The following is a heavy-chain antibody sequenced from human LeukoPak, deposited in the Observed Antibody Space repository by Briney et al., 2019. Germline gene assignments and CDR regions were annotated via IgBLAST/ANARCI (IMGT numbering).Heavy chain of an antibody. CDR3: ARGTGFYDSSGHYYWGYFDS. D-gene: IGHD3-22*01. CDR1: GGSICSHY. J-gene: IGHJ4*02. Sequence: WETLSLTCTVSGGSICSHYWSWFRQTPGERPEWIAFIYYSGTTNYNPSLKGRVTISIDSSKNQFSLKLSSVTAADTAIYYCARGTGFYDSSGHYYWGYFDSWGQGTLVPVSS. CDR2: IYYSGTT. V-gene: IGHV4-59*11.